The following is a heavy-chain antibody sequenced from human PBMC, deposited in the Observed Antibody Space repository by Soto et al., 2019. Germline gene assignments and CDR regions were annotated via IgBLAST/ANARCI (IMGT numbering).Heavy chain of an antibody. D-gene: IGHD5-18*01. J-gene: IGHJ5*02. CDR3: ARDHWEYSYGRGYDNWFDP. V-gene: IGHV1-69*13. CDR1: GGTFSSYA. CDR2: IIPIFGTA. Sequence: SVKVSCKASGGTFSSYAISWVRQAPGQGLEWMGGIIPIFGTANYAQKFQGRVTITADESTSTAYMELSSLRSEDTAVYYCARDHWEYSYGRGYDNWFDPWGQGTLVTVSS.